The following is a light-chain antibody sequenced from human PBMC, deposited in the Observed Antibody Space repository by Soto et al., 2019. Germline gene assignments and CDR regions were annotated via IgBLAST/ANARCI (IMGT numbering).Light chain of an antibody. J-gene: IGKJ1*01. CDR1: QSVSSN. CDR2: GAS. V-gene: IGKV3-20*01. Sequence: DIVLTQSPATLSVSPGERATLSCRASQSVSSNLAWYQQKPGQAPRLLIYGASTRATGIPDRFSGSGSGTDFTLTISRLEPEDFAVYYCQQYVSSPRTFGQGTKVDI. CDR3: QQYVSSPRT.